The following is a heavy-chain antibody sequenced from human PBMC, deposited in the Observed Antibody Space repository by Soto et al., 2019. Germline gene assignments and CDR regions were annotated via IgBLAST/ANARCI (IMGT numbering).Heavy chain of an antibody. CDR1: GGSINSYY. Sequence: PSETLSLTCTVSGGSINSYYWSWIRQPPGKGLEWIGYIYHSGSTSYNPSLKSRVTISVDTSKNQYSLKLSSVTAADTAVYYCARENYGGNSREYWGQGTPVTVSS. D-gene: IGHD4-17*01. CDR2: IYHSGST. CDR3: ARENYGGNSREY. J-gene: IGHJ1*01. V-gene: IGHV4-59*01.